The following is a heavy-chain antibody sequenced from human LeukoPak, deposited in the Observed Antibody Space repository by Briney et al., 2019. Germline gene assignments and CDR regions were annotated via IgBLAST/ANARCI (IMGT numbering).Heavy chain of an antibody. V-gene: IGHV3-23*01. Sequence: PGGSLRLSCAASGFTFSSYAMSWVRQAPGKGLEWVSAISGSGGSTYYADSVKGRFTISRDNAKNSLFLQISNLSAEDTAVYYCARLDESEGDYWGQGTLLTVSS. J-gene: IGHJ4*02. CDR3: ARLDESEGDY. CDR1: GFTFSSYA. CDR2: ISGSGGST.